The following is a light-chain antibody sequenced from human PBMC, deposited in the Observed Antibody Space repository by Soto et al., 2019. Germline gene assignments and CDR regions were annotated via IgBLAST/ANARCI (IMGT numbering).Light chain of an antibody. CDR3: QQYNSWPPIT. J-gene: IGKJ5*01. Sequence: EIVLTQSPGTVSLSPGERATLAFMASQSVSSSYLAWYQQKPGQAPRLLIYGASSRATGIPARFSGSGSGTEFTLTISSLQSEDFAVYYCQQYNSWPPITFGQGTRLEI. V-gene: IGKV3-20*01. CDR2: GAS. CDR1: QSVSSSY.